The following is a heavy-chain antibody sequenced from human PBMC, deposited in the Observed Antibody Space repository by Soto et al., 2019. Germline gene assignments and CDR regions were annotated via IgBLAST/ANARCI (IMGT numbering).Heavy chain of an antibody. Sequence: SVKVSCKASGYTLTSYYLHWVRQAPGQGPEWMGIINPSGGITNDAQMFQDRVTMTSDTSTSTVYMELSSLRSEDTAVYYCARGISTNRYYYYYGMAVWGQGTTVTVSS. CDR3: ARGISTNRYYYYYGMAV. CDR2: INPSGGIT. D-gene: IGHD2-8*01. V-gene: IGHV1-46*01. J-gene: IGHJ6*02. CDR1: GYTLTSYY.